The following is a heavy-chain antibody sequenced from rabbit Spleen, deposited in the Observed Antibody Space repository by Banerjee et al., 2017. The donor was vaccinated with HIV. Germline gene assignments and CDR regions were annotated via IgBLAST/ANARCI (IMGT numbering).Heavy chain of an antibody. D-gene: IGHD1-1*01. CDR2: IDSGSSGFT. CDR1: GVSFSVSSY. CDR3: ARDTSSSFSSYGMDL. J-gene: IGHJ6*01. Sequence: QSLEESGGDLVKPGASLTLTCIASGVSFSVSSYMCWVRQAPGKGLEWIACIDSGSSGFTYFATWAKGRFSISRENTQNTVSLQMTSLTAADTATYFCARDTSSSFSSYGMDLWGQGTLVTVS. V-gene: IGHV1S40*01.